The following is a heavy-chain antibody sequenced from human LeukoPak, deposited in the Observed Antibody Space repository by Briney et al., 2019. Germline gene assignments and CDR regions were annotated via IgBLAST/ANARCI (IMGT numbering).Heavy chain of an antibody. D-gene: IGHD2-2*01. CDR3: ARDTCSSTSCYSRWYFDL. V-gene: IGHV3-21*01. Sequence: PGGSLRLSCAASGFTFSSYSMNWVRQAPGKGLEWVSSISSSSSYIYYADSVKGRFTISRDNAKNSLYLQMNSLRAEDTAVYYCARDTCSSTSCYSRWYFDLRGRGTLVTVSS. CDR1: GFTFSSYS. J-gene: IGHJ2*01. CDR2: ISSSSSYI.